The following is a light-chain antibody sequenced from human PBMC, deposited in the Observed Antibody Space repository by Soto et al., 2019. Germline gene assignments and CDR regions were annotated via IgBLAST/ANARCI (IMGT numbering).Light chain of an antibody. V-gene: IGKV1-17*01. CDR2: AAS. Sequence: DIQMTQSPSSLSASVGDRVTITCRASQGIRDALGWYQQKPGKAPKRLIYAASSLQSGVPPRFSGSGSGPEFTLTISSLQPEDFATYYCLQHNSYPQTFGQGTKVEIK. J-gene: IGKJ1*01. CDR1: QGIRDA. CDR3: LQHNSYPQT.